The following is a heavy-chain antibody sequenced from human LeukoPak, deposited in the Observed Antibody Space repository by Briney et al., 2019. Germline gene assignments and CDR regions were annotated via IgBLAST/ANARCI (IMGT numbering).Heavy chain of an antibody. D-gene: IGHD5-24*01. Sequence: KPGGSLRLSCAASGFTFSSYSMNWVRQAPGKGLEWVSSISSSSSYIYYADSVKGRFTISRDNAKNSLCLQMNSLRAEDTAVYYCAGEHGIHDAFDIWGQGTMVTVSS. CDR2: ISSSSSYI. J-gene: IGHJ3*02. CDR3: AGEHGIHDAFDI. V-gene: IGHV3-21*01. CDR1: GFTFSSYS.